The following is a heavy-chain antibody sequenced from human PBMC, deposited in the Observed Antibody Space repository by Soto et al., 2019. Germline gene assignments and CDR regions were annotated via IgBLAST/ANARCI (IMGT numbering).Heavy chain of an antibody. J-gene: IGHJ4*02. V-gene: IGHV4-34*01. CDR1: GQSFSGHT. CDR2: ISQSGST. D-gene: IGHD2-2*01. Sequence: QVQLQQWGAGLLKPSETLSLTCAVYGQSFSGHTWRWIRQSPGKGLEWIGEISQSGSTYYNPSLKTRLTISAYTSKNHFSLTLNSVTAADTGVFYCARGSGIAVIPGELEDVHYDYWGQGTLVSVSS. CDR3: ARGSGIAVIPGELEDVHYDY.